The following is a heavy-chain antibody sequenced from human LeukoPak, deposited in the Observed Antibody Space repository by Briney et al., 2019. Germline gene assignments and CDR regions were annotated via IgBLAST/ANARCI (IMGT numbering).Heavy chain of an antibody. CDR3: ARVIRENFDY. Sequence: ASVKVSCKASADIFSGYGISWVRQAPGRGLEWMGRIIPILGIANYAQKFQGRVTITADKSTSTAYTELSSLRSEDTAVYYCARVIRENFDYWGQGTLVTVSS. CDR2: IIPILGIA. D-gene: IGHD3-10*01. V-gene: IGHV1-69*04. J-gene: IGHJ4*02. CDR1: ADIFSGYG.